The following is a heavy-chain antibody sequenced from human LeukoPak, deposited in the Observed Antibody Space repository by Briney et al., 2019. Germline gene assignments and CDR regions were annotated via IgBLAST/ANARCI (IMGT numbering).Heavy chain of an antibody. CDR1: GFTFSNYW. CDR2: ISWNSGSI. V-gene: IGHV3-9*01. Sequence: PGGSLRLSCTASGFTFSNYWMTWVRQAPGKGLEWVSGISWNSGSIGYADSVKGRFTISGDNAKKSLFLQMNSLRAEDTALYYCAKGSTGSFLIDYWGQGTLVTVSS. CDR3: AKGSTGSFLIDY. D-gene: IGHD1-26*01. J-gene: IGHJ4*02.